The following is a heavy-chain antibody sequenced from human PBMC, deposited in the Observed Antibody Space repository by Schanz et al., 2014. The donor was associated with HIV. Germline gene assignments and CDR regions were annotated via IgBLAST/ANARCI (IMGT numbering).Heavy chain of an antibody. CDR1: GFPFAAYA. V-gene: IGHV3-23*04. J-gene: IGHJ4*02. Sequence: EVQLVESGGGLVKPGRSLRLSCATSGFPFAAYAMTWVRQAPGKGLEWVSAIDGVGDNTYYADSVKGRFTISRDNSKNTVYLRMNSLRAEDTAVYYCVLPSAKIVGGLGEHYFDHWGQGTLVTVSS. CDR3: VLPSAKIVGGLGEHYFDH. D-gene: IGHD1-26*01. CDR2: IDGVGDNT.